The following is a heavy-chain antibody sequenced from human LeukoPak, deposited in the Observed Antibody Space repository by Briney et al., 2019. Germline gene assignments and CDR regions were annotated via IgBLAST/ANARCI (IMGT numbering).Heavy chain of an antibody. Sequence: SVKVSCKASGGTFSSYAISWVRQAPGQGLEWMGGIIPIFGTANYAQKFQGRVTITADESTSTAYMEPSSLRSEDTAVYYCARGLSGSQPLDYWGQGTLVTVSS. CDR1: GGTFSSYA. CDR2: IIPIFGTA. D-gene: IGHD1-26*01. V-gene: IGHV1-69*13. CDR3: ARGLSGSQPLDY. J-gene: IGHJ4*02.